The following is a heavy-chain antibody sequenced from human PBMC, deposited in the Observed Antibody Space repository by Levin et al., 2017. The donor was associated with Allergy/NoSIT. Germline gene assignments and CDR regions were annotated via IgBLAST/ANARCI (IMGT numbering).Heavy chain of an antibody. V-gene: IGHV3-9*01. J-gene: IGHJ2*01. CDR2: ISWNGDFI. Sequence: SLKISCAASGFTFDNYAIHWVRQAPGKGLEWVSSISWNGDFIGYADSVKGRFTMSRDNARNSVYLQMNSLTIEDTACYYCAKDKAPASYWYFDLWGRGSLVTVSS. D-gene: IGHD2-15*01. CDR3: AKDKAPASYWYFDL. CDR1: GFTFDNYA.